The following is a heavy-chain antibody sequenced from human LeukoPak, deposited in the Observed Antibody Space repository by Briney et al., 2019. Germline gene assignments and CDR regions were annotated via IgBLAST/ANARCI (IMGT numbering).Heavy chain of an antibody. CDR3: ARTRGYSGYVDAYDI. J-gene: IGHJ3*02. D-gene: IGHD5-12*01. CDR1: GGSMRSGSSY. Sequence: PSEPLSLTCTVSGGSMRSGSSYWGCIRQPPGKGLEWTGSIYYSGRPYVNPSLKSPASISADTSKNQFSLKLSSVTAADTAVYYCARTRGYSGYVDAYDIWGQGTMVTVFS. V-gene: IGHV4-39*01. CDR2: IYYSGRP.